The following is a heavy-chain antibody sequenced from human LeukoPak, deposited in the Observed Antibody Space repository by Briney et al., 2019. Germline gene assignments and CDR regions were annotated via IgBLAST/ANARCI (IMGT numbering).Heavy chain of an antibody. D-gene: IGHD2-8*01. Sequence: GASVKVSCKASGYSFTGYYLHWGRQTPGHGLEWMGWINPGAGVTKFAHRFQGRVTMTTDKSINTVYMELGRLTSDDKAVYFCARGPNHYYYMDVWGTGTTVTVSS. CDR2: INPGAGVT. CDR3: ARGPNHYYYMDV. J-gene: IGHJ6*03. CDR1: GYSFTGYY. V-gene: IGHV1-2*02.